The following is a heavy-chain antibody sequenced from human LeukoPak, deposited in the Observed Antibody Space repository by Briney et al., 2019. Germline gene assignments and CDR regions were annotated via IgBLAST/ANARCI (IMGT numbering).Heavy chain of an antibody. CDR2: ISGYNGDT. CDR3: ARDRGYCFGGDCYSGPYFYYYMDV. J-gene: IGHJ6*03. D-gene: IGHD2-15*01. V-gene: IGHV1-18*01. Sequence: GASVKVSCKASGYTFSSYDLSWVRQAPGQGLEWMGWISGYNGDTNYGQRVQGRVTMTTDTSTSTAYMELRSLRSDDTAVYYCARDRGYCFGGDCYSGPYFYYYMDVWGKGTTVTVSS. CDR1: GYTFSSYD.